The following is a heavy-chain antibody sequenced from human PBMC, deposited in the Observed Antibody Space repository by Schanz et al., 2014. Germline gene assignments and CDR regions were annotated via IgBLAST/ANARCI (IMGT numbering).Heavy chain of an antibody. J-gene: IGHJ4*02. CDR3: ARGGFGEVSYFDY. Sequence: QVQLQESGPGLVKPSQTLSLTCTVSGASISSGGYYWDWIRLLPGKGLEWIGYISYSGSTSFTPSLKSRLTMSVDTSKNQFSLKLTSVTAADTAVYYCARGGFGEVSYFDYWGQGTLVTVSS. D-gene: IGHD3-10*01. CDR1: GASISSGGYY. CDR2: ISYSGST. V-gene: IGHV4-31*03.